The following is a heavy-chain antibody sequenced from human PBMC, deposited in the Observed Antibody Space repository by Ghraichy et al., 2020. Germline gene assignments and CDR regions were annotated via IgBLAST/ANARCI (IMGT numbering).Heavy chain of an antibody. Sequence: ASAKVSCKASGYTFTSYGISWVRQAPGQGLEWMGWISAYNGNTNYAQKLQGRVTMTTDTSTSTAYMELRSLRSDDTAVYYCARAFITIFGVVIINPIDYWGQGTLVTVSS. CDR1: GYTFTSYG. D-gene: IGHD3-3*01. V-gene: IGHV1-18*01. J-gene: IGHJ4*02. CDR2: ISAYNGNT. CDR3: ARAFITIFGVVIINPIDY.